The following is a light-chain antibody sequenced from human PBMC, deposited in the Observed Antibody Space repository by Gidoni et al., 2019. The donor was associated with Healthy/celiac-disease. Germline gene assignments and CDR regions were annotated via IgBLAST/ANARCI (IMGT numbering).Light chain of an antibody. J-gene: IGKJ5*01. V-gene: IGKV3-20*01. CDR3: QQYGSSPIT. Sequence: ESGVTQSPGTLSLSPGERATLSCRASQSVSSSYLALYQQKPGQAPRLLIYGASSRATSIPDRFSGSGSGTDFTLTISRLVPEEVAVYYCQQYGSSPITFXQXTRLEIK. CDR2: GAS. CDR1: QSVSSSY.